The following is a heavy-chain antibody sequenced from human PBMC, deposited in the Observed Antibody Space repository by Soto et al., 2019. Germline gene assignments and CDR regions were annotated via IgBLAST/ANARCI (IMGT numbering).Heavy chain of an antibody. J-gene: IGHJ5*02. CDR3: LPIVVVVDVLGRRFDP. D-gene: IGHD2-15*01. Sequence: EMHLVESGGGLVQPGGSLKLSCVASGFTFTGSSIHWVRQASGKGLEWVGRIRSKSDGYATAYAASVKGRFTISRDDSKNTAYLEMNSLKTEDTAVYYCLPIVVVVDVLGRRFDPWGQGTLVTVSS. V-gene: IGHV3-73*02. CDR1: GFTFTGSS. CDR2: IRSKSDGYAT.